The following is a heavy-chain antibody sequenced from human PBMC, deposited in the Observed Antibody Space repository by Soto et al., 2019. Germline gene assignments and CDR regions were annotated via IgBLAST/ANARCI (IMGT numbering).Heavy chain of an antibody. V-gene: IGHV1-69*12. D-gene: IGHD2-2*01. CDR2: IIPIFGTA. Sequence: QVHLVQSGAEVKKPGSSVKVSCKASGGTFNIYGITWVRQAPGQGLEWMGGIIPIFGTANYAQKFEGRVTIIADESTSTAYMELSSLRSEDTAVYYCARESGAMKFDDAFDIWGQGTMVTVSS. J-gene: IGHJ3*02. CDR1: GGTFNIYG. CDR3: ARESGAMKFDDAFDI.